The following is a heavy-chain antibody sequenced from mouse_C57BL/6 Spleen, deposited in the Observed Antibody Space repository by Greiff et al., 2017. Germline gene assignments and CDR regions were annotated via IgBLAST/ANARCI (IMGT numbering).Heavy chain of an antibody. CDR3: ARGVYYDCDDRYYYAMDY. CDR1: GYTFTSYW. Sequence: QVQLQQPGAELVKPGASVKLSCKASGYTFTSYWMHWVKQRPGRGLEWIGRIDPNSGGTKYNEKFKSKATLTVDKPSSTAYIQLSSLTSEDSAVYYCARGVYYDCDDRYYYAMDYWGQGTSVTVSS. CDR2: IDPNSGGT. D-gene: IGHD2-4*01. J-gene: IGHJ4*01. V-gene: IGHV1-72*01.